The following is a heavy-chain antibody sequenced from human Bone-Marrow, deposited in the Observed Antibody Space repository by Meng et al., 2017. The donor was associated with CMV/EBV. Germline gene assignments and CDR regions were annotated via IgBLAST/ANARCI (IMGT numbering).Heavy chain of an antibody. CDR2: IYYTGST. Sequence: GSLRLSCAVYGGSFSGYYWSWIRQPPGKGLEWIASIYYTGSTYYSPSLKSRLTISVDTSENHFSLRLNSVTAADTAVYYCATDRDHWGQGTLVTVSS. CDR3: ATDRDH. J-gene: IGHJ4*02. V-gene: IGHV4-34*01. CDR1: GGSFSGYY.